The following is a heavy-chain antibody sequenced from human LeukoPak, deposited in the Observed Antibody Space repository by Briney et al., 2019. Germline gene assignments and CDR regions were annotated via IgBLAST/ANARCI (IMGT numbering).Heavy chain of an antibody. CDR3: ARDDYSPYYYGMDV. V-gene: IGHV3-33*01. CDR1: GFTFSSYG. CDR2: IWYDGSNK. Sequence: GGSLRLSCAASGFTFSSYGMHWVRQAPGKGLEWVAVIWYDGSNKYYADSVKGRFTISRDNSKNTLYLQMNGLRAEDTAVYYCARDDYSPYYYGMDVWGQGTTVTVSS. J-gene: IGHJ6*02. D-gene: IGHD2-15*01.